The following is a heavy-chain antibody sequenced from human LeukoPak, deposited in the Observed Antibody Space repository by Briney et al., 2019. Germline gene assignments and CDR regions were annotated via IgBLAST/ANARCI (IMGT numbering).Heavy chain of an antibody. J-gene: IGHJ5*02. V-gene: IGHV4-34*01. CDR2: INHSGST. D-gene: IGHD3-10*01. CDR1: GGSISSYY. CDR3: ARGRLGRGFGGP. Sequence: PSETLSLTCTVSGGSISSYYWSWIRQPPGKGLEWIGEINHSGSTNYNPSLKSRVTISVDTSKNQFSLKLSSVTAADTAVYYCARGRLGRGFGGPWGQGTLVTVSS.